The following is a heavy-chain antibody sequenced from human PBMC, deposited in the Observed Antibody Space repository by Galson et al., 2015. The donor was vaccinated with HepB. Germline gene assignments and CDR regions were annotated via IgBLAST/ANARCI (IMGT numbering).Heavy chain of an antibody. CDR2: ISSSSSYT. CDR1: GFTFSDYY. D-gene: IGHD6-19*01. J-gene: IGHJ4*02. V-gene: IGHV3-11*03. Sequence: SLRLSCAASGFTFSDYYMSWIRQAPGKGLEWVSYISSSSSYTNYADSVKGRFTISRDNAKNSLYLQMNSLRAEDTAVYYCASGYSSGWRTKQFDYWGQGTLVTVSS. CDR3: ASGYSSGWRTKQFDY.